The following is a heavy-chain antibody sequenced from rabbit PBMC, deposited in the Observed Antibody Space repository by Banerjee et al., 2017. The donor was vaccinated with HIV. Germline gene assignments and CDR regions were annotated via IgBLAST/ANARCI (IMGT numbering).Heavy chain of an antibody. CDR1: GFSFSSSYY. CDR2: IYGGSGST. CDR3: ARDNDNDSNL. Sequence: QEQLVESGGGLVQPEGSLTLTCTASGFSFSSSYYMCWVRQAPGKGLEWIGCIYGGSGSTAYASWAKGRFTISKTSSTTVTLQMTSLTAADTATYFCARDNDNDSNLWGPGTLVTVS. V-gene: IGHV1S45*01. D-gene: IGHD2-1*01. J-gene: IGHJ4*01.